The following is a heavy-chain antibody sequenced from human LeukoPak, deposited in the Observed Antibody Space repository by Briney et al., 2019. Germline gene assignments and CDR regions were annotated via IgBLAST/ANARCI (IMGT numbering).Heavy chain of an antibody. CDR1: GGSISSSDYY. V-gene: IGHV4-39*07. CDR3: ARSSPDTYYYDRGNAFDI. CDR2: IYYSGST. D-gene: IGHD3-22*01. Sequence: SETLSLTCTVSGGSISSSDYYWGWIRQPPGKGLEWIGSIYYSGSTNYNPSLKSRVTISVDTSKNQFSLKLSSVTAADTAVYYYARSSPDTYYYDRGNAFDIWGQGTMVTVS. J-gene: IGHJ3*02.